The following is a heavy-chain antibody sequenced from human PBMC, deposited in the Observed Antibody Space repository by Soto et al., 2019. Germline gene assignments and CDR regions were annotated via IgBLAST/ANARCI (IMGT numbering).Heavy chain of an antibody. J-gene: IGHJ6*02. Sequence: SETLSLTCAVSGGSISSSNWWSWVRQPPGKGLEWIGEIYHSGSTNYNPSLKSRVTISVDKSKNQFSLKLSSVTAADTAVYYCARDRFPTFGGYSYGYGMDVWGQGTTVTVSS. CDR2: IYHSGST. D-gene: IGHD5-18*01. CDR1: GGSISSSNW. CDR3: ARDRFPTFGGYSYGYGMDV. V-gene: IGHV4-4*02.